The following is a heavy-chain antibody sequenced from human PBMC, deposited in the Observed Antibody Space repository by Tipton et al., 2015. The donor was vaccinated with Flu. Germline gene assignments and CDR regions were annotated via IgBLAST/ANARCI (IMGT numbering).Heavy chain of an antibody. J-gene: IGHJ4*02. CDR1: GYTFTGYF. CDR3: ARDFSFDH. V-gene: IGHV1-46*01. CDR2: INPSGGST. Sequence: QSGPEVKMPGASVRVSCKASGYTFTGYFIHWVRQAPGQGLEWMAIINPSGGSTKYAQKFQGRVTVTRDKSTTTVYMDLSSLKSEDTAIYYCARDFSFDHWGQGTLVSVSS.